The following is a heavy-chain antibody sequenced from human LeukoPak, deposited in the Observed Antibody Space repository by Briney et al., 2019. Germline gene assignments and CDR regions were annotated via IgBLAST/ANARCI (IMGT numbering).Heavy chain of an antibody. D-gene: IGHD1-14*01. CDR2: INPNSGGT. CDR3: ARYHGPGYFDY. CDR1: GYTFTAYY. Sequence: ASVKVSCKASGYTFTAYYMHWVRQAPGQGLEWMGRINPNSGGTNHAQKFQGRVTMTRDTSISTAYMELSRLRSDDTAVYYCARYHGPGYFDYWGQGTLVTVSS. V-gene: IGHV1-2*06. J-gene: IGHJ4*02.